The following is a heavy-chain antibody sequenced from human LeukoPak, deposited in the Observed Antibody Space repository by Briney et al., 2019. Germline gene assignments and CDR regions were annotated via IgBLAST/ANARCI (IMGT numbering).Heavy chain of an antibody. D-gene: IGHD2-15*01. Sequence: ASVEVSCKASGYTFTSYYMHWVRQAPGQGLEWMGIINPSGGSTSYAQNFQDRVTITRDTSASTAYMDLSSLRSEDTAIYYCARGGSDCSGGNCYSGSFDYWGQGTLVTVSS. CDR2: INPSGGST. V-gene: IGHV1-46*01. J-gene: IGHJ4*02. CDR1: GYTFTSYY. CDR3: ARGGSDCSGGNCYSGSFDY.